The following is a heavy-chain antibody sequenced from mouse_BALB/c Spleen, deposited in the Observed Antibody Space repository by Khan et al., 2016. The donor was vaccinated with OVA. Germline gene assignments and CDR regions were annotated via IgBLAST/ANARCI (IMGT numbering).Heavy chain of an antibody. CDR3: ARFDGSRAFDC. CDR2: IHSSGVT. Sequence: EVQLQESGPDLVKPSQSLSLTCTVTGSSITSAYSWHWVRQFPGNKLEWMGYIHSSGVTNYNPSLKSRVSISRDTSKTQFFLQLNSVTTEDTATYYCARFDGSRAFDCWGQGSTLTVSA. J-gene: IGHJ2*01. D-gene: IGHD1-1*01. V-gene: IGHV3-1*02. CDR1: GSSITSAYS.